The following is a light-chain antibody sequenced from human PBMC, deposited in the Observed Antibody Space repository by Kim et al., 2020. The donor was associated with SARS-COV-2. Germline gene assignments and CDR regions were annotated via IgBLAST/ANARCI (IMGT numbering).Light chain of an antibody. CDR1: NIGSKS. CDR3: QVWDSSSDHPGV. Sequence: SYELTQPPSASVAPGKTARITCGGNNIGSKSVHWYQQKPGQAPVLVIYYDSDRPSGIPERFSGSNSGNTATLTISRVEAGDEADYYCQVWDSSSDHPGVF. V-gene: IGLV3-21*04. J-gene: IGLJ2*01. CDR2: YDS.